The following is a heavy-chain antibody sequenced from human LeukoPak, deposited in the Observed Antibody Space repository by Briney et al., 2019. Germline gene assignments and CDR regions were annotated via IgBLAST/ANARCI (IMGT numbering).Heavy chain of an antibody. CDR1: GFTFSSYG. CDR2: ISSSGSTT. J-gene: IGHJ6*04. V-gene: IGHV3-48*04. Sequence: GGSLRLSCAASGFTFSSYGMSWVRQAPGKGLEWVSAISSSGSTTYYADSVKGRFTISRDNAKNSLYLQMNSLRAEDTAVYYCAELGITMIGGVWGKGTTVTISS. D-gene: IGHD3-10*02. CDR3: AELGITMIGGV.